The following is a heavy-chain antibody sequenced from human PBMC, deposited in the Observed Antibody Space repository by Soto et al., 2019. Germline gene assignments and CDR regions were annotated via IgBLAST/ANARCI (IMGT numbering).Heavy chain of an antibody. D-gene: IGHD2-2*02. Sequence: GGSLRLSCAASGFTFSSYSMNWVRQAPGKGLEWVSYISTSSSAIHYADSVRGRFTISRDNAKNSLYLQMNSLRAEDTAVYYCARVYCSSSSCYRGLGAVYDFWGQGTLVTVSS. J-gene: IGHJ4*02. CDR3: ARVYCSSSSCYRGLGAVYDF. CDR1: GFTFSSYS. CDR2: ISTSSSAI. V-gene: IGHV3-48*01.